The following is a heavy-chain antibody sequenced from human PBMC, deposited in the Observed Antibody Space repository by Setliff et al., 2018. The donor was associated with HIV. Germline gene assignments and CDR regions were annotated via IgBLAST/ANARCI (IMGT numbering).Heavy chain of an antibody. CDR1: GYSISTAYY. CDR2: VYHSGTT. Sequence: SETLSLTCAVSGYSISTAYYWGWIRQPPGKGLEWIGSVYHSGTTYYNPSLKSRVTISVDMSNNQFSLKVTSVTATDTAVYYCMRGRSITIFGVAYFDFWGQGTQVTVSS. D-gene: IGHD3-3*01. CDR3: MRGRSITIFGVAYFDF. J-gene: IGHJ4*02. V-gene: IGHV4-38-2*01.